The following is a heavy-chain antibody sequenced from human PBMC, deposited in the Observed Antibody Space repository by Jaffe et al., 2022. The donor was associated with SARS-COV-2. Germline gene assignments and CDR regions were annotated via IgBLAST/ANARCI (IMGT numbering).Heavy chain of an antibody. J-gene: IGHJ4*02. D-gene: IGHD3-22*01. Sequence: EVQLVESGGGLVKPGGSLRLSCAASGFTFSSYSMNWVRQAPGKGLEWVSSISSSSSYIYYADSVKGRFTISRDNAKNSLYLQMNSLRAEDTAVYYCARGHYDSSGYYYYWGQGTLVTVSS. V-gene: IGHV3-21*01. CDR3: ARGHYDSSGYYYY. CDR2: ISSSSSYI. CDR1: GFTFSSYS.